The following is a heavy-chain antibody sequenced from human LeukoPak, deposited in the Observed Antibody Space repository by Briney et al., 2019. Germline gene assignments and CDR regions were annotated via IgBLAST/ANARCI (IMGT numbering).Heavy chain of an antibody. CDR3: ARDGEFYYDSSSY. D-gene: IGHD3-22*01. V-gene: IGHV3-11*01. Sequence: SGGSLRLSCAASGFTFSDYYMSWIRQAPGKGLEWVSYISSSGSSIYYADSVKGRFTISRDNAKNSLYLQMNSLRAEDTAVYYCARDGEFYYDSSSYWGQGSLVTVSS. J-gene: IGHJ4*02. CDR2: ISSSGSSI. CDR1: GFTFSDYY.